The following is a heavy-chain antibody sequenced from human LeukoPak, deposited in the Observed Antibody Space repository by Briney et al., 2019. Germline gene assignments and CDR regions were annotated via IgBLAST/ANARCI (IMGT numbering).Heavy chain of an antibody. J-gene: IGHJ6*02. CDR1: GFTFSSYS. V-gene: IGHV3-48*04. D-gene: IGHD3-22*01. Sequence: SGGSLRLSCAASGFTFSSYSMNWVRQAPGKGLEWVSYISSSSSTIYYADSVKGRFTISRDNAKNSLYLQMNSLRAEDTAVYYCAREWYYYDSSGPGYYYYGMDVWGQGTTVTVSS. CDR3: AREWYYYDSSGPGYYYYGMDV. CDR2: ISSSSSTI.